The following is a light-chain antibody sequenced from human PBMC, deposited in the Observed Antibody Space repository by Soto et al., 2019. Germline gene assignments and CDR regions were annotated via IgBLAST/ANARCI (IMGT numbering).Light chain of an antibody. CDR3: QHYGSSPST. J-gene: IGKJ3*01. CDR2: SAS. Sequence: EIVLTQSPGTLSLSPGERATLSCRASQSVSSSYLAWYQQKPGQAPRLLIYSASIRATGIPDRFSGSGSWTDFTPTISRLEPEAFAVYYCQHYGSSPSTFGPGTKVYIK. CDR1: QSVSSSY. V-gene: IGKV3-20*01.